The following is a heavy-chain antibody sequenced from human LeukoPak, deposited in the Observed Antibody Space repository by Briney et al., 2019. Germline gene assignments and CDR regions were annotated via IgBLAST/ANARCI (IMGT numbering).Heavy chain of an antibody. V-gene: IGHV3-48*03. D-gene: IGHD4-23*01. CDR3: ARDYGGSSPFDY. CDR1: GFTFSSYE. CDR2: ISSSGSTI. J-gene: IGHJ4*02. Sequence: GGSLRLSCAAYGFTFSSYEMHWVRQAPGKGQEWVSYISSSGSTIYYADSVKGRFTISRDNAKNSLYLQMNSLRAEDTAVYYCARDYGGSSPFDYWGQGTLVTVSS.